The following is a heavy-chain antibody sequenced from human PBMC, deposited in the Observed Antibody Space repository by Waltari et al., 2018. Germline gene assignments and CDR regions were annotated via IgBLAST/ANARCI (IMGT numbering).Heavy chain of an antibody. Sequence: EVQLVESGGGLVQPGGSLRLSCAASGFTFSSYAMSWVRQAPGKGLEWVSAISGRCGSTYYADSVKGRFTISRDNSKNTLYLQMNSLRAEDTAVYYCAKDRGDYYDSSGYSDAFDIWGQGTMVTVSS. J-gene: IGHJ3*02. CDR3: AKDRGDYYDSSGYSDAFDI. CDR2: ISGRCGST. V-gene: IGHV3-23*04. D-gene: IGHD3-22*01. CDR1: GFTFSSYA.